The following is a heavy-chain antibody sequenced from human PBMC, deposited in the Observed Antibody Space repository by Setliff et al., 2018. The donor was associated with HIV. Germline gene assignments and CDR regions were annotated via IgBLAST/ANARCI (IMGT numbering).Heavy chain of an antibody. J-gene: IGHJ6*02. CDR3: ASAYCSSTGCYVRWGNGMDV. Sequence: GPSVKVSCKASGDTFSSYAISWVRQAPGQGLEWMGGIIPIFGTASHAQKFQGRVTITTDESTSTAYMELSSLRFEDTAMYYCASAYCSSTGCYVRWGNGMDVWGQGTTVTVSS. CDR2: IIPIFGTA. CDR1: GDTFSSYA. D-gene: IGHD2-2*01. V-gene: IGHV1-69*05.